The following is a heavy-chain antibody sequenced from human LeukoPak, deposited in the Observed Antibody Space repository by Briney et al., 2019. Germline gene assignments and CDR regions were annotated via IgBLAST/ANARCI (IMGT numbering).Heavy chain of an antibody. Sequence: PGGSLRLSCAASGFTFSSYWMHWVRQAPGKGLVWVSRINSDGSSTSYADSVKGRFTISRDNAKNTLYLQMNSLRAEDTAVYYCARDYYGSSGYYRNDDAFDIWGQGTMVTVSS. D-gene: IGHD3-22*01. J-gene: IGHJ3*02. CDR1: GFTFSSYW. V-gene: IGHV3-74*01. CDR2: INSDGSST. CDR3: ARDYYGSSGYYRNDDAFDI.